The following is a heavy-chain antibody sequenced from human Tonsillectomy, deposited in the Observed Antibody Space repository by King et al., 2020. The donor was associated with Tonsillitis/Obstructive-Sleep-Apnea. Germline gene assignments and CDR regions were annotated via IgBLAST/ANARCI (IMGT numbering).Heavy chain of an antibody. CDR3: AKDAWEYGLFSFDYYSMDV. J-gene: IGHJ6*01. D-gene: IGHD3-22*01. CDR2: ISYDGIRK. V-gene: IGHV3-30*18. Sequence: VQLVESGGGVVQPGRSLRLSCAASGLNFSRYGMHWVRQAPGKGLEWVTFISYDGIRKYYVDSVRGRFTISRDNSKNTLYLQMNSLRAEDTAVYYCAKDAWEYGLFSFDYYSMDVWGQGTTVTVSS. CDR1: GLNFSRYG.